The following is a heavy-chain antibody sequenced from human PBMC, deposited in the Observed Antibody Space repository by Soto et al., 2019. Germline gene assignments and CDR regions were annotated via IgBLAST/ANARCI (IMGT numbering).Heavy chain of an antibody. V-gene: IGHV4-39*01. CDR1: GGSIISSSYY. D-gene: IGHD2-15*01. J-gene: IGHJ4*02. CDR3: ARHTPAISISDH. CDR2: IYYSVIT. Sequence: PSETLSLTCTVSGGSIISSSYYWGWIRQPPGTGLEWIGSIYYSVITYHTPSLKSRVTISVDTSKNQFSLKLSSVTSAVTAVYYCARHTPAISISDHWGQGTLVTVSS.